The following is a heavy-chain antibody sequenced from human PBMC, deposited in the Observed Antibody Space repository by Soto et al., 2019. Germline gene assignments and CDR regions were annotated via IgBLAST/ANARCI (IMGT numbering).Heavy chain of an antibody. V-gene: IGHV1-18*04. J-gene: IGHJ3*02. Sequence: GASVKVSCKTSGYNFTNHGINWVRQAPGQGLEWMGWINPYNANTNYAQKRQGRGTMTTDTSTSTAYMDLRSLTSDDPAVYYCARDRVAGIWGDAFDIWGQGTMVTVSS. CDR3: ARDRVAGIWGDAFDI. D-gene: IGHD3-16*01. CDR1: GYNFTNHG. CDR2: INPYNANT.